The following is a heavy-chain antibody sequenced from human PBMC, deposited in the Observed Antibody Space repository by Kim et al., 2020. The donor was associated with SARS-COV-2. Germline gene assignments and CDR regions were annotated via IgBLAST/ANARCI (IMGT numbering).Heavy chain of an antibody. V-gene: IGHV4-59*13. CDR2: IYYSGST. CDR1: GGSISSYY. Sequence: SETLSLTCTVSGGSISSYYWSWIRQPPGKGLEWIGYIYYSGSTNYNPSLKSRVTISVDTSKNQFSLKLSSVTAADTAVYYCARRRVAVAEDDAFDIWGQGTMVTVSS. CDR3: ARRRVAVAEDDAFDI. D-gene: IGHD6-19*01. J-gene: IGHJ3*02.